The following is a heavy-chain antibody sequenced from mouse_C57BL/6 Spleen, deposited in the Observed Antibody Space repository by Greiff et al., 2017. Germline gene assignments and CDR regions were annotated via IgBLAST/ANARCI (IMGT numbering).Heavy chain of an antibody. Sequence: VQLQQPGAELVRPGASVTLSCKASGYTFTDYEMHWVKQTPGHGLEWIGAIDPETGGTAYNQKFKGKAILAADKSSSTAYMELSSLTSEDSAIYYCTRGGVTTLGYWGQGTTLTVSS. CDR2: IDPETGGT. D-gene: IGHD2-2*01. CDR1: GYTFTDYE. V-gene: IGHV1-15*01. CDR3: TRGGVTTLGY. J-gene: IGHJ2*01.